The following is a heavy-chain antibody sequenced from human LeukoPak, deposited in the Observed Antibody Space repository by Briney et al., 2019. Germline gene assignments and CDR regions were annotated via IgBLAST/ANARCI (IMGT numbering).Heavy chain of an antibody. CDR1: GFTFYDYA. Sequence: SLRLSCAASGFTFYDYAMHWVRQAPGKGLEWVSGISWNSGSIGYADSVKGRFTISRDNANNSLYLQMNSLRAEDTALYYCAKAWGARFDIVVAHYYYYGMDVWGQGTTVTVSS. CDR3: AKAWGARFDIVVAHYYYYGMDV. V-gene: IGHV3-9*01. D-gene: IGHD2-15*01. J-gene: IGHJ6*02. CDR2: ISWNSGSI.